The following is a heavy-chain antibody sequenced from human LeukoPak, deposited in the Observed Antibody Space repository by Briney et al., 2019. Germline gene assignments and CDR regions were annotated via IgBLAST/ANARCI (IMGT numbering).Heavy chain of an antibody. D-gene: IGHD5-18*01. CDR2: IWYDGSNK. Sequence: GGSLRLSCAASGFTLSSYGMHWVRQAPGKGLEWVAVIWYDGSNKYYADSVKGRFTISRDNSKNTLYLQMNSLRAEDTAVYYCARDGTAMVLDYWGQGTLVTVSS. J-gene: IGHJ4*02. V-gene: IGHV3-33*01. CDR3: ARDGTAMVLDY. CDR1: GFTLSSYG.